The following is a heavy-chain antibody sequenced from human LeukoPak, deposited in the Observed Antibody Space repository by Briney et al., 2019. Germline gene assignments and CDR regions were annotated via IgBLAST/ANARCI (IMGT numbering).Heavy chain of an antibody. CDR3: VKDRGVRYFDWAFDY. Sequence: PGGSLRLSCSASKFTFSIYSMHWVREAPGKGLEYVSGISSNGVNTYYPDSVKGRFTISRDNSRNTLYLHMSSLRAEDTAVYYCVKDRGVRYFDWAFDYWGQGTLLTVSS. CDR2: ISSNGVNT. V-gene: IGHV3-64D*08. D-gene: IGHD3-9*01. J-gene: IGHJ4*02. CDR1: KFTFSIYS.